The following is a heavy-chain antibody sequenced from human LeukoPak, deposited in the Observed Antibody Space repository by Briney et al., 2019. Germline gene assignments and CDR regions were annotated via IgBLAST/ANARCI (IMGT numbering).Heavy chain of an antibody. V-gene: IGHV4-39*07. CDR1: GGSISSSSYY. CDR2: IYYSGST. CDR3: ASDLRGSYHTAY. Sequence: SETLSLTCTVSGGSISSSSYYWGWIRQPPGKGLEWIGSIYYSGSTYYNPSLKSRVTISVDTSKNQFSLKLSSVTAADTAVYYCASDLRGSYHTAYWGQGTLVTVSS. J-gene: IGHJ4*02. D-gene: IGHD1-26*01.